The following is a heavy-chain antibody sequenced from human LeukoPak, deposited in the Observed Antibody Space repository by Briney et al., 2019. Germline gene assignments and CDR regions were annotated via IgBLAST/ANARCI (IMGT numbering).Heavy chain of an antibody. CDR2: IRYDGSNK. V-gene: IGHV3-30*02. D-gene: IGHD3-10*01. CDR3: AKVFHGSGSYYNFFDY. Sequence: GGSLRLSRAASGFTFSSYVMHWVRQAPGKGLEWVAFIRYDGSNKYYADSVKGRFTISRDNSKNTLYLQMNSLRAEDTAVYYCAKVFHGSGSYYNFFDYWGQGTLVTVSS. J-gene: IGHJ4*02. CDR1: GFTFSSYV.